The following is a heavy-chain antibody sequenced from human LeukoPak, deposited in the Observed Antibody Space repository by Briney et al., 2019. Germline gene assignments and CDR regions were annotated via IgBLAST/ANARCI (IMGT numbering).Heavy chain of an antibody. Sequence: GGSLRLSCEGSGFTFDDYGISWVRHVPGKWLQWVSGINWNGAATGHGDSVKGRFTVSRDNAKNSLYLEMNSLRVEDTGFYYCARRLMGGFTDWYFDLWGRGTLVTVSS. J-gene: IGHJ2*01. CDR2: INWNGAAT. D-gene: IGHD2-15*01. CDR1: GFTFDDYG. V-gene: IGHV3-20*04. CDR3: ARRLMGGFTDWYFDL.